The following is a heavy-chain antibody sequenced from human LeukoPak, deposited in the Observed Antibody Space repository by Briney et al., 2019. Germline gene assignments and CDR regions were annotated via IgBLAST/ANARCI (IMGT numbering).Heavy chain of an antibody. Sequence: GGSLRLSCAASGFTFSDYYMSWIRQAPGKGLEWVSYISSSGSTIYYADSVKGRFTISRDNAKNSLYLQMNSLRAEDTAVYYCAVFCSGGSCYSYMDVWGKGTTVTISS. CDR3: AVFCSGGSCYSYMDV. CDR1: GFTFSDYY. CDR2: ISSSGSTI. J-gene: IGHJ6*03. D-gene: IGHD2-15*01. V-gene: IGHV3-11*04.